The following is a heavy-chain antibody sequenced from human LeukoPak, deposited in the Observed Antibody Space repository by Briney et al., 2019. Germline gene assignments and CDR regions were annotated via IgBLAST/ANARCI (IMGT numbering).Heavy chain of an antibody. J-gene: IGHJ2*01. CDR3: ARDLVEVRGVIYRGPTIINHPTHNWYFDL. CDR1: GGSISSYY. Sequence: SETLSLTCTVSGGSISSYYWSWIRQPPGKGLEWIGYIYYSGSTYYNPSLKSRVTISVDTSKNQFSLKLSSVTAADTAVYYCARDLVEVRGVIYRGPTIINHPTHNWYFDLWGRGTLVTVSS. D-gene: IGHD3-10*01. CDR2: IYYSGST. V-gene: IGHV4-59*12.